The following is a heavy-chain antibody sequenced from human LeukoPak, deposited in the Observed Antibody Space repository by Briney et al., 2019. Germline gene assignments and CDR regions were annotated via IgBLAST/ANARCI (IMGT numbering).Heavy chain of an antibody. CDR2: IYHSGGT. Sequence: PSETLSLTCAVSGGSISSGGYSWSWIRQPPGKGLVWIGYIYHSGGTYYNPSLKSRVTISVDRSKNLFSLKLSSVTAADTAVYYCARGGGYCSGGSCYSWYFDYWGQGTLVTVSS. CDR1: GGSISSGGYS. V-gene: IGHV4-30-2*01. D-gene: IGHD2-15*01. CDR3: ARGGGYCSGGSCYSWYFDY. J-gene: IGHJ4*02.